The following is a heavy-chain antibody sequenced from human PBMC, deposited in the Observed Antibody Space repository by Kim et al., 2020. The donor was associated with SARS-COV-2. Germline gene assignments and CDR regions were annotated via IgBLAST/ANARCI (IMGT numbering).Heavy chain of an antibody. J-gene: IGHJ3*02. V-gene: IGHV3-23*01. CDR3: AKDPLYSGYDRDAFDI. D-gene: IGHD5-12*01. Sequence: KGRLTFSKANAQNTLYLQMNSLRAEDTAVYYCAKDPLYSGYDRDAFDIWGQGTMVTVSS.